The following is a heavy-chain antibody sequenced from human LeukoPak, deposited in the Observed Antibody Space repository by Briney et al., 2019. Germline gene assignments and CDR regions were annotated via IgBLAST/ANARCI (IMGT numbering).Heavy chain of an antibody. D-gene: IGHD3-22*01. V-gene: IGHV3-20*04. J-gene: IGHJ4*02. Sequence: PGGSLRLSCAASGFTFDDYGMSWVRQAPGKGLEWVSGINWNGGGTGYADSVKGRFTISRDNAKNSLYLQMNSLRAEDTALYYCAGDPPYYYDSSGKGWYFDYWGQGTLVTVSS. CDR3: AGDPPYYYDSSGKGWYFDY. CDR1: GFTFDDYG. CDR2: INWNGGGT.